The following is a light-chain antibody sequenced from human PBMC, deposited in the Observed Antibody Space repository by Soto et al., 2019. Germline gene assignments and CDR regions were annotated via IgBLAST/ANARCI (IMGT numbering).Light chain of an antibody. CDR2: DVN. J-gene: IGLJ2*01. V-gene: IGLV2-14*03. Sequence: QSALTQPASVSGSPGQSITISCTGSSSDVGLYNYVSWYQQHPGKAPKLMIYDVNDRPSGVSDRFSGSKSGNTASLTISGLQADDEADYFCSSYTSDTTPVVFGGGTKVTVL. CDR3: SSYTSDTTPVV. CDR1: SSDVGLYNY.